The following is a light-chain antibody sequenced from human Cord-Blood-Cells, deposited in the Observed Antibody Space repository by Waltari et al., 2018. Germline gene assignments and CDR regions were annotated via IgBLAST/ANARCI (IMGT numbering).Light chain of an antibody. CDR2: RNN. V-gene: IGLV1-47*01. Sequence: QSVLTQPPSASGTPGPRVTSPCSGSSSNFGTNYVYWYQPLPGTAPKLLIYRNNQRPSGVPDRFSGSKSGTSASLAISGLRSEDEADYYCAAWDDSLSGPVFGGGTKLTVL. J-gene: IGLJ3*02. CDR1: SSNFGTNY. CDR3: AAWDDSLSGPV.